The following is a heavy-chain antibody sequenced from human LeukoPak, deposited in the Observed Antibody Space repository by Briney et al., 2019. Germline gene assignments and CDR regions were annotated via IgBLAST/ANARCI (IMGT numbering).Heavy chain of an antibody. CDR2: ISSSSSYI. Sequence: GGSLRLSCAASGFTLSSSSMNWVRQAPGKGLEWVSSISSSSSYIYYADSLKGRFTISRDNAKNSLYLQMNSLRAEDTAVYYCARGPRISVAGTGLDYWGQGTLVTVSS. J-gene: IGHJ4*02. CDR1: GFTLSSSS. V-gene: IGHV3-21*01. D-gene: IGHD6-19*01. CDR3: ARGPRISVAGTGLDY.